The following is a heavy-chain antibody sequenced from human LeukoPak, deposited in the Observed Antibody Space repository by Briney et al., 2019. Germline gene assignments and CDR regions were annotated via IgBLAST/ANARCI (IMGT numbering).Heavy chain of an antibody. CDR1: GFTFSNYA. CDR3: GRDPSARVTIDF. Sequence: QSGGSLRLSCAASGFTFSNYAMHWVRQAPGKGLEWVAIVSHDGRNQYYAESVKGRFTICRDSSKNTVSLQMNSLRAGDSALYYCGRDPSARVTIDFWGQGTLVTVSS. CDR2: VSHDGRNQ. D-gene: IGHD5-24*01. J-gene: IGHJ4*02. V-gene: IGHV3-30*04.